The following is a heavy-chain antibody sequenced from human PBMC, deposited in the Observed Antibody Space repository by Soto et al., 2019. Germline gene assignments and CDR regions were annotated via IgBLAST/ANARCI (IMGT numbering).Heavy chain of an antibody. J-gene: IGHJ4*02. CDR3: AAPPRY. D-gene: IGHD6-6*01. Sequence: PSETLSLTCTVSGGSISSYYWSWIRQPPGKGLEWIGYICDSGSTNYNPSLKSRVTISVDTSKNQFSLKLTSVTAADTAVYYCAAPPRYWGQGTLVTVSS. CDR2: ICDSGST. V-gene: IGHV4-59*01. CDR1: GGSISSYY.